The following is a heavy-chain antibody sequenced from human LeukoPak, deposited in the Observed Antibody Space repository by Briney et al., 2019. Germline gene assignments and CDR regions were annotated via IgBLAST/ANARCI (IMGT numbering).Heavy chain of an antibody. CDR1: GFTFSSYA. D-gene: IGHD3-22*01. J-gene: IGHJ4*02. CDR2: ISYDGSNK. CDR3: ARAALYYYDSSGLPDY. V-gene: IGHV3-30*01. Sequence: GGSLRLSCAASGFTFSSYAMHWVRQAPGKGLEWVAVISYDGSNKYYADSVKGRFTISRDNSKNTLYLQMNSLRAEDTAVYYCARAALYYYDSSGLPDYWGQGTLVTVSS.